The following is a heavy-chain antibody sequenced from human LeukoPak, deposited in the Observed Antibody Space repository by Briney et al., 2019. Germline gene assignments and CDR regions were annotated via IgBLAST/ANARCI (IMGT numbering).Heavy chain of an antibody. D-gene: IGHD5-12*01. CDR3: AKEGDEFRGYLDV. V-gene: IGHV3-30*02. CDR1: GFTFSRLG. J-gene: IGHJ6*04. CDR2: IHNDGTMG. Sequence: GGSLRLSCATSGFTFSRLGMQWVRHAPGKGLEWVAVIHNDGTMGQYADSVKGRFTISKDFSRNTLHLQMHSLRDDDTAVYYRAKEGDEFRGYLDVWGKGTTVTVSS.